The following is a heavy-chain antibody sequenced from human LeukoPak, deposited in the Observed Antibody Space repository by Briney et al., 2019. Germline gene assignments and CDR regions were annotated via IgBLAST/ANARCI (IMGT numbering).Heavy chain of an antibody. CDR2: IYSGGST. CDR3: ARDWVTTLS. Sequence: PGGSLRLSCETSEFTFSSYAMAWVRQAPGKGLEWVSVIYSGGSTYYADSVKGRFTISRDNSKNTLYLQMNSLRAEDTAVYYCARDWVTTLSWGQGTLVTVSS. V-gene: IGHV3-53*01. J-gene: IGHJ5*02. CDR1: EFTFSSYA. D-gene: IGHD4-17*01.